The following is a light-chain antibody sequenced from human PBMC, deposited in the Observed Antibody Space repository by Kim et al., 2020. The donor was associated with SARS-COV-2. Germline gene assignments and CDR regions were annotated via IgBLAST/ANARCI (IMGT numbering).Light chain of an antibody. CDR1: QSVSSI. Sequence: VSPGERAALSCRASQSVSSILAWYQQKPGQAPRLLIYGASTRATGIPARFSGSGSGTEFTLTISSLQSEDFAVYYCQQYNNWPPYSFGQGTKLEI. J-gene: IGKJ2*03. CDR2: GAS. CDR3: QQYNNWPPYS. V-gene: IGKV3-15*01.